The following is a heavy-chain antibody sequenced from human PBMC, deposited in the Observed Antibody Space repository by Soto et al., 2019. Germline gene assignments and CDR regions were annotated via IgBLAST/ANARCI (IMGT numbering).Heavy chain of an antibody. CDR3: ARQIYDSDSGPNFQYYFDS. CDR2: IDPSDSQT. D-gene: IGHD3-22*01. Sequence: PGESLKISCKGSGYSFAGYWITWVRQMPGKCLEWMGRIDPSDSQTYYSPSFRGHVTISAAKSITTVFLQWSSLRASDTAMYYRARQIYDSDSGPNFQYYFDSWGQGTLVTVSS. V-gene: IGHV5-10-1*01. CDR1: GYSFAGYW. J-gene: IGHJ4*02.